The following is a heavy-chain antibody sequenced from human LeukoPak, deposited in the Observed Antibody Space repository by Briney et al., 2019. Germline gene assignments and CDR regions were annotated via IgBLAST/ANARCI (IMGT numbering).Heavy chain of an antibody. CDR3: ARGPDDAFDI. J-gene: IGHJ3*02. CDR2: ISYDGSNK. V-gene: IGHV3-30*03. CDR1: GFTFSSYG. Sequence: PGGSLRLSCAASGFTFSSYGMHWVRQAPGKGLEWVAVISYDGSNKYYADSVKGRFTTSRDNSKNTLYLQMNSLRAEDTAVYYCARGPDDAFDIWGQGTMVTVSS. D-gene: IGHD1-14*01.